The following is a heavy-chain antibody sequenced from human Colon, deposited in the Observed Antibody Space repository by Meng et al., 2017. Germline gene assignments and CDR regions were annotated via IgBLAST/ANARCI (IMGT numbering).Heavy chain of an antibody. J-gene: IGHJ4*02. Sequence: QLPRQESGSGLGKPSPTRSLTCAASGGSISSGGYSWSWIRQPPGKGLEWIGYIYHSGSTYYNPSLKSRVTISVDRSKNQFSLKLSSVTAADTAVYYCARVGYYGSGSHFDYWGQGTLVTVSS. V-gene: IGHV4-30-2*01. CDR2: IYHSGST. CDR3: ARVGYYGSGSHFDY. D-gene: IGHD3-10*01. CDR1: GGSISSGGYS.